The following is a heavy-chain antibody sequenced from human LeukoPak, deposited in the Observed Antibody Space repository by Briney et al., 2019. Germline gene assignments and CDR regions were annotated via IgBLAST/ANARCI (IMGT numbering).Heavy chain of an antibody. V-gene: IGHV1-46*01. Sequence: GASVKVSCKASGYTFTSYYMHWVRQAPGQGLEWMGIISPSGGSTSYAQKFQGRVTMTRDTSTSTVYMELSSLRSEDTAVYYCARDRYSPYYFDYWGQGTLVTVSS. CDR1: GYTFTSYY. CDR3: ARDRYSPYYFDY. CDR2: ISPSGGST. J-gene: IGHJ4*02. D-gene: IGHD5-18*01.